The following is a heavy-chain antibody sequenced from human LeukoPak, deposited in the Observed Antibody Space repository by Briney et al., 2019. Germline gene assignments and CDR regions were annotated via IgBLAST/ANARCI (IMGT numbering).Heavy chain of an antibody. V-gene: IGHV4-34*01. CDR3: ARGRLWPTHYFDY. CDR1: GGPFSGYY. D-gene: IGHD5-18*01. J-gene: IGHJ4*02. Sequence: SETLSLTCAVYGGPFSGYYWSWIRQPPGKGLEWIGEINHSGSTNYNPSLKSRVTISVDTSKNQFSLKLSSVTAADTAVYYCARGRLWPTHYFDYWGQGTLVTVSS. CDR2: INHSGST.